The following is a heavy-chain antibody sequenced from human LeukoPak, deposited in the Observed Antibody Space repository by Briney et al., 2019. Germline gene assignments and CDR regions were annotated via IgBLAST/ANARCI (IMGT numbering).Heavy chain of an antibody. CDR3: ARSKGVGAGRNWFDP. D-gene: IGHD1-26*01. J-gene: IGHJ5*02. V-gene: IGHV1-2*02. CDR2: INPNSGGT. CDR1: GYTFTGYY. Sequence: ASVKVSCKASGYTFTGYYMHWVRQAPGQGLEWMGWINPNSGGTNYAQKFQGRVTMTRDTSISTAYMELSRLRSDDTAVYYCARSKGVGAGRNWFDPWGQGTLVTVSS.